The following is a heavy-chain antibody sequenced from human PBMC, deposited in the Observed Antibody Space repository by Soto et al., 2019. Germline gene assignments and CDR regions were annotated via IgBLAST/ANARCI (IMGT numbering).Heavy chain of an antibody. D-gene: IGHD5-12*01. CDR3: VREGRGSFDF. V-gene: IGHV3-23*01. CDR2: ISGSGFST. CDR1: GFTFNTYA. J-gene: IGHJ3*01. Sequence: SGGSLRLSCAASGFTFNTYAMSWVRQAPGQGLEWVSAISGSGFSTYYADSVQGRFTISRDNSKNTLSLQMSSLTADDTAIYYCVREGRGSFDFWGRGTMVTVSS.